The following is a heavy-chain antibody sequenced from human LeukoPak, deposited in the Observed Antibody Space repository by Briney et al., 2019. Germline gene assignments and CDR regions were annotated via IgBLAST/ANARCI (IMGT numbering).Heavy chain of an antibody. V-gene: IGHV3-74*01. J-gene: IGHJ4*02. CDR1: GFTFSSYW. Sequence: GGSLRLFCAASGFTFSSYWMQWVRQAPGKGPVWVSRINTDGRSTSYADSVKGRFTISRDNAKNTLYLQMNSLRAEDTAVYYCARARGSYDLFDYWGPGTLVTVSS. CDR2: INTDGRST. CDR3: ARARGSYDLFDY. D-gene: IGHD1-26*01.